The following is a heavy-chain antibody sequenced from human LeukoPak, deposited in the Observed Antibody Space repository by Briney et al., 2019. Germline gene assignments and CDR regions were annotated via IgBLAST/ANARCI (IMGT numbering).Heavy chain of an antibody. CDR3: ASDTYGYVTPGYFDY. V-gene: IGHV4-39*01. CDR1: GGSITSTSYY. CDR2: IYYSGST. J-gene: IGHJ4*02. Sequence: SETPSLTCAVSGGSITSTSYYWGWIRQPPGKGLEWIGSIYYSGSTYYNPSLKSRVTISVDTSKNQFSLKLSSVAAADMAVYYCASDTYGYVTPGYFDYWGQGILVTVSS. D-gene: IGHD5-18*01.